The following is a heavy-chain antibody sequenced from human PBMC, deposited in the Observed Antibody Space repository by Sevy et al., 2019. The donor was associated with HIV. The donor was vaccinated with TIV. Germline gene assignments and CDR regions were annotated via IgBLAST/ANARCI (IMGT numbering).Heavy chain of an antibody. CDR1: GYTFTGYY. J-gene: IGHJ4*02. D-gene: IGHD3-22*01. Sequence: ASVKVSCKASGYTFTGYYMHWVRQAPGQGLEWMGWINPNSGGTNYAQKFQGRVTMTRDMSISTAYMELSRLRSDDTAVYYCARVHYYYDSSGYYYWGQGTLVTVSS. CDR3: ARVHYYYDSSGYYY. V-gene: IGHV1-2*02. CDR2: INPNSGGT.